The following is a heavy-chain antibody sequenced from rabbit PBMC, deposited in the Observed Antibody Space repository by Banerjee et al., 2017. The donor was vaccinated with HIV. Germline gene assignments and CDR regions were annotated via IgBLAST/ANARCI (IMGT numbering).Heavy chain of an antibody. CDR3: ARDLAGVIGWNFNL. Sequence: QEQLVESGGGLVQPEGSLTLTCKASGSDISSNAMCWVRQAPGKGLELIACIYSSNGDKWYASWVKGRFTISKTSSTTVTLQMTSLTAADTATYFCARDLAGVIGWNFNLWGPGTLVTVS. CDR1: GSDISSNA. J-gene: IGHJ4*01. V-gene: IGHV1S47*01. CDR2: IYSSNGDK. D-gene: IGHD4-1*01.